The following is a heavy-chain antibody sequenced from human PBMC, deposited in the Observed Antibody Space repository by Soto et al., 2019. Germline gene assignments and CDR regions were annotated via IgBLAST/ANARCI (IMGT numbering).Heavy chain of an antibody. CDR1: GFTFSSYG. J-gene: IGHJ4*02. D-gene: IGHD3-10*01. CDR3: ARGVKWRPLHGSGSLDS. Sequence: QVQLVESGGGVVQPGRSLRLSCAASGFTFSSYGMHWVRQAPGKGLEWVAGIWYDGSNKYYADSVKGRFTISRDNSKNTLYLQMNSLRAEDTAVYYCARGVKWRPLHGSGSLDSWGQGTLVTVSS. CDR2: IWYDGSNK. V-gene: IGHV3-33*01.